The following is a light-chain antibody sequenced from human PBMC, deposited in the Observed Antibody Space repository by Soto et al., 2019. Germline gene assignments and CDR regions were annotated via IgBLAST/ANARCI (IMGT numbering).Light chain of an antibody. CDR2: DSS. J-gene: IGKJ5*01. CDR3: QQYNHWLSIS. V-gene: IGKV3-15*01. Sequence: EIAVTQSPGTLSVSPGERATLSCRASQSIDWKVAWYQQKPGQAPRLVIYDSSIRTTGIPAKFSGSGSGTDFTLTINSLQSEDFAVYDGQQYNHWLSISFGQGTRLEIK. CDR1: QSIDWK.